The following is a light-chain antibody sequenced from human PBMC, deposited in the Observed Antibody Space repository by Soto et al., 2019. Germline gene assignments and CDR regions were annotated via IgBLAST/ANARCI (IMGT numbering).Light chain of an antibody. Sequence: TQSRSTLSASVGDRVTLSCRASQSVSSSYLAWYQQKPGQAPRLLIYGASSRATGIPDRFSGSGSGTDFTLTISRLEPEDFAVYYCQQYDNSPITFGQGTRLEIK. CDR3: QQYDNSPIT. V-gene: IGKV3-20*01. J-gene: IGKJ5*01. CDR2: GAS. CDR1: QSVSSSY.